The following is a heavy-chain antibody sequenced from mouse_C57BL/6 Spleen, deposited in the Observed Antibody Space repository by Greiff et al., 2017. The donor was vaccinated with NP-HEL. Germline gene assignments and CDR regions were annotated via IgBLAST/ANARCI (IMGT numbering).Heavy chain of an antibody. Sequence: EVKLQESGPGLVKPSQSLSLTCSVTGYSITSGYYWNWIRQFPGNKLEWMGYISYDGSNNYNPSLKNRISITRDTSKNQFFLKLNSVTTEDTATYYCARDLDGFAYWGQGTLVTVSA. CDR1: GYSITSGYY. CDR2: ISYDGSN. V-gene: IGHV3-6*01. D-gene: IGHD1-1*01. CDR3: ARDLDGFAY. J-gene: IGHJ3*01.